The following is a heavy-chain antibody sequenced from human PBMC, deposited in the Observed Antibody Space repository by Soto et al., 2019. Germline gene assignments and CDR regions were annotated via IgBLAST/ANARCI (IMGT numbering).Heavy chain of an antibody. V-gene: IGHV3-74*01. CDR2: INSDGSST. CDR1: GFTFSSYW. Sequence: RGSLRLSCAASGFTFSSYWMHWFRQAPGKGLVWVSRINSDGSSTSYADSVKGRFTISRDNAKNTLYLQMNSLRAEDTAVYYCVLNAPGASDFDSEVHGT. J-gene: IGHJ4*01. CDR3: VLNAPGASDFDS.